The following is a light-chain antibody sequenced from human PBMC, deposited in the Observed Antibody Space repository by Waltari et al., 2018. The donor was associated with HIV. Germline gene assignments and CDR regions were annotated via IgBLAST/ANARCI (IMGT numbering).Light chain of an antibody. CDR1: QSIDIY. CDR3: QQRKHWPPLT. J-gene: IGKJ4*01. V-gene: IGKV3-11*01. Sequence: ETVLTQSPATLSLSPGERATLSCRASQSIDIYLAWYQQRPGQAPRLLIYDASNRATGIPPRFSGSGSGTDFTLTISSLEPEDFPVYYCQQRKHWPPLTFGGGTKVEI. CDR2: DAS.